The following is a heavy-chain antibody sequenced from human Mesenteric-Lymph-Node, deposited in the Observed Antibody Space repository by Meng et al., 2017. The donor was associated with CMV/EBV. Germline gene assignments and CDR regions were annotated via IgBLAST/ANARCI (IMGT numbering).Heavy chain of an antibody. CDR1: GGSISSYY. J-gene: IGHJ5*02. CDR2: IYYSGST. D-gene: IGHD2/OR15-2a*01. CDR3: ARGRSRFLFDP. Sequence: SETLSLTCTVSGGSISSYYWSWIRQPPGKGLEWIGYIYYSGSTNYNPSLKSRVTISVDTSKNQFSLKLSSVTAADTAVYYCARGRSRFLFDPWGQGTLVTVSS. V-gene: IGHV4-59*12.